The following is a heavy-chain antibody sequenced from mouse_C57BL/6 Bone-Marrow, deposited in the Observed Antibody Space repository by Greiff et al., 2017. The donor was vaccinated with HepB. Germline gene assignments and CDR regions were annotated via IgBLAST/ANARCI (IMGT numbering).Heavy chain of an antibody. J-gene: IGHJ4*01. CDR2: IHPNSGST. Sequence: VQLQQSGAELVKPGASVKLSCKASGYTFTSYWMHWVKQRPGQGLEWIGMIHPNSGSTNYNEKFKSKATLTVDKSSSTAYMQLSSLTSEDSAVYYCARPNWDDAMDYWGQGTSVTVSS. CDR1: GYTFTSYW. D-gene: IGHD4-1*01. CDR3: ARPNWDDAMDY. V-gene: IGHV1-64*01.